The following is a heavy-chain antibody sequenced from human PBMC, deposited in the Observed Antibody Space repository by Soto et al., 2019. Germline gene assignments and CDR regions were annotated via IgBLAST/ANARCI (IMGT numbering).Heavy chain of an antibody. Sequence: PGGSLRLSCAASGFTFSDYYMSWIRQAPGKGLEWVSYISSSGSTIYYADSVKGRFTISRDNAKNSLYLQMNSLRAEDTAVYYCARTPNPPGTMIVVETYYFDYWGQGTLVTV. V-gene: IGHV3-11*01. J-gene: IGHJ4*02. CDR3: ARTPNPPGTMIVVETYYFDY. D-gene: IGHD3-22*01. CDR1: GFTFSDYY. CDR2: ISSSGSTI.